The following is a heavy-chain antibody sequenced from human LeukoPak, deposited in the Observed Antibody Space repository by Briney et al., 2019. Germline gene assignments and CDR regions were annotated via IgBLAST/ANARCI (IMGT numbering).Heavy chain of an antibody. CDR1: GGSISSYY. J-gene: IGHJ5*02. CDR3: ARHGGALSSGYPHVLNWFEP. V-gene: IGHV4-39*01. CDR2: IYYSGST. D-gene: IGHD3-22*01. Sequence: TTSETLSLACTVSGGSISSYYWGWIRQPPGKGLEWIGSIYYSGSTYYNPSLKSRVTISVDTSKNQFSLKLSSVTAADTAVYYCARHGGALSSGYPHVLNWFEPWGQGTLVTVSS.